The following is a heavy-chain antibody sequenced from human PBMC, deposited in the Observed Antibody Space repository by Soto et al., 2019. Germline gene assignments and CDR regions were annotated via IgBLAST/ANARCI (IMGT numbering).Heavy chain of an antibody. V-gene: IGHV1-18*01. D-gene: IGHD1-26*01. Sequence: QVHLVQSGAEVKKPGASVKVSCKASGYSFTNYGITWVRQAPRQGLEWMGWISPYSGSTNYAQKFQGRVTLTTDAYTSTAYLEVRSLRADDTAFYYCAREKPVTIGTDYWGQGTLVTVS. CDR3: AREKPVTIGTDY. CDR2: ISPYSGST. J-gene: IGHJ4*02. CDR1: GYSFTNYG.